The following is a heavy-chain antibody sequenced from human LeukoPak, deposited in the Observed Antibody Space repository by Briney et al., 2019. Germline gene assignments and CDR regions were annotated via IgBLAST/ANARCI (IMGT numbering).Heavy chain of an antibody. D-gene: IGHD2-15*01. CDR2: ISGSDGNT. Sequence: PGGSLRLSCAASGFTFSNYAMSWVRQAPGKGLEWVSAISGSDGNTYYADSVKGRFTISRDNSKNTLYVQMNSLRAEDTAVYYCAKDQLNRFCSGGSCSITHDYWGQGSLVTVSS. CDR3: AKDQLNRFCSGGSCSITHDY. CDR1: GFTFSNYA. J-gene: IGHJ4*02. V-gene: IGHV3-23*01.